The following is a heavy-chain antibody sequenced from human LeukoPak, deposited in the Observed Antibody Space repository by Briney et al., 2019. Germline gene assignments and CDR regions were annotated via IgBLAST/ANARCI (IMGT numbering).Heavy chain of an antibody. D-gene: IGHD1-1*01. J-gene: IGHJ4*02. CDR3: AKRSGAPNNFDY. CDR1: GFTFNEHD. CDR2: ISKDGGNK. V-gene: IGHV3-43*02. Sequence: GGSLRLSCAASGFTFNEHDMYWVRQVPGKGLEWVCLISKDGGNKHYADSVKGRFSIPRDNNRNSLSLQMNSLRSEDTALYFCAKRSGAPNNFDYWGQGALVTVSS.